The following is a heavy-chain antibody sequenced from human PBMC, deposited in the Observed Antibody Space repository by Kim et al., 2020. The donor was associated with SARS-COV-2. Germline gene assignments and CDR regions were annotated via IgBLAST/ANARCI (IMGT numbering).Heavy chain of an antibody. J-gene: IGHJ4*02. Sequence: TKHSQKFQGSVTITRDTSANTAYMDLSSLTSEDTAIYYCARDMNPTVYDYWGQGTLVTVSS. V-gene: IGHV1-3*01. D-gene: IGHD4-4*01. CDR3: ARDMNPTVYDY. CDR2: T.